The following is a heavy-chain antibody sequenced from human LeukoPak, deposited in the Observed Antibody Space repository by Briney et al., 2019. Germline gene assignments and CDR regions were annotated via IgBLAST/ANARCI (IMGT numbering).Heavy chain of an antibody. CDR1: GGSIGGYY. V-gene: IGHV4-59*01. CDR3: ARGREWEPKVFDY. CDR2: IYYSGST. Sequence: SETLSLTCTVSGGSIGGYYWSWIRQPPGKGLEWIGYIYYSGSTNYNPSLKSRVTISVDTSKNQFSLKLSSVTAADTAVYYCARGREWEPKVFDYWGQGTLVTVSS. J-gene: IGHJ4*02. D-gene: IGHD1-26*01.